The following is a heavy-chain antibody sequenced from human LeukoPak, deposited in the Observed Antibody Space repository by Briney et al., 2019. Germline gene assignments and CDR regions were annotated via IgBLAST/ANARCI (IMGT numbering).Heavy chain of an antibody. CDR1: GGSISSGRYY. D-gene: IGHD1-26*01. CDR3: TRESGYVDY. J-gene: IGHJ4*02. Sequence: SETLSLTCTVSGGSISSGRYYWTWIRQHPGKGLEWIGYIYYSGSTFYNPSLKSRVTISLDTSQNQFSLKLSSVTAADTAVYYCTRESGYVDYWGQGTLVTVSS. CDR2: IYYSGST. V-gene: IGHV4-31*03.